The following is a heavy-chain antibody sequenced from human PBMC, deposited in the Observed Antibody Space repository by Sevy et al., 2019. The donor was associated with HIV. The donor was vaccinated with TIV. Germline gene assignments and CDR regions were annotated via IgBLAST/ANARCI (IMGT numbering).Heavy chain of an antibody. J-gene: IGHJ4*02. CDR2: INPNSGGT. V-gene: IGHV1-2*02. CDR1: GYTFTGYY. Sequence: ASVMVSCKASGYTFTGYYMHWVRQAPGQGLEWMGWINPNSGGTNYAQKFQGRVTMTRDTSISTAYMELSRLRSDDTAVYYCARDPGPGGYYYDSSGYYPDYWGQGTLVTVSS. D-gene: IGHD3-22*01. CDR3: ARDPGPGGYYYDSSGYYPDY.